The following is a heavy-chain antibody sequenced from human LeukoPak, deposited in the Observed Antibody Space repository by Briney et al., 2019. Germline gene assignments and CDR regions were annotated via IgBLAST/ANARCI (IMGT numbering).Heavy chain of an antibody. CDR3: AKDRATGKGLKFDY. J-gene: IGHJ4*02. CDR1: GFTFSSYA. CDR2: ISGSGGNT. D-gene: IGHD1-26*01. V-gene: IGHV3-23*01. Sequence: PGASLRLSCAASGFTFSSYAMSWVRQAPGKGLEWVSTISGSGGNTYYADSVKGRFTISRDNSKNTLYLQMNSLRSEDTAVYCCAKDRATGKGLKFDYWGQGTRVPVSS.